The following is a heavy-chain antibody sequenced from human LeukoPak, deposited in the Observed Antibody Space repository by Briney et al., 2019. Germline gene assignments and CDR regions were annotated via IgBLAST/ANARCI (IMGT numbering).Heavy chain of an antibody. Sequence: PGGSLRLSCAASGFTLSSYGMHWVRQAPGKGLEWVAVIWYDGSNKYYADSVKGRFTISRDNSKNTLYLQMNSLRAEDTAVYYCARSMIVETSWFDPWGQGTLVTVSS. V-gene: IGHV3-33*01. CDR1: GFTLSSYG. J-gene: IGHJ5*02. CDR3: ARSMIVETSWFDP. CDR2: IWYDGSNK. D-gene: IGHD3-22*01.